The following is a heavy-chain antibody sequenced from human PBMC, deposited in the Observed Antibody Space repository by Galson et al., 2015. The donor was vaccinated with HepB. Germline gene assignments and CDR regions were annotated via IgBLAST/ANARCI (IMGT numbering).Heavy chain of an antibody. D-gene: IGHD3-10*01. V-gene: IGHV3-21*01. CDR2: ISDSSAHI. CDR3: ARGDGSTSYHSRPEY. CDR1: GFTFSAYS. Sequence: SLRLSCAASGFTFSAYSMNWVRQAPGKGKGLEWVTSISDSSAHIYYADSLKGRFTISRDNVKDSLYLQINSLRAEDTAIYYCARGDGSTSYHSRPEYWGQGTLVTVSS. J-gene: IGHJ4*02.